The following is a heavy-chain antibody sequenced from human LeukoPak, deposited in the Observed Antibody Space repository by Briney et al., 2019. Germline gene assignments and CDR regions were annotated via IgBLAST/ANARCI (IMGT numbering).Heavy chain of an antibody. V-gene: IGHV3-48*03. D-gene: IGHD3-9*01. CDR2: ISSSGSTI. CDR3: ARVDRYFDWLLSPPYFDY. J-gene: IGHJ4*02. Sequence: PGGSLRLSCAASGFTFSSYEMNWVRQAPGKGLEWVSYISSSGSTIYYADSVKGRFTISRDNAKNSLYLQMNSLRAEDTAVYYCARVDRYFDWLLSPPYFDYWGQGTLVTVSS. CDR1: GFTFSSYE.